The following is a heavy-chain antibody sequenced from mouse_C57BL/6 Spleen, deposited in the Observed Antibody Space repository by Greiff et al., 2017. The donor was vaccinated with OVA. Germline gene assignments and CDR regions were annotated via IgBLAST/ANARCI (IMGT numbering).Heavy chain of an antibody. Sequence: QVQLKESGAELVRPGTSVKMSCKASGYTFTNYWIGWAKQRPGHGLEWIGDIYPGGGYTNYNEKFKGKATLTADKSSSTAYMQFSSLTSEDSAIYYCARSYDGYNYFDYWGQGTTLTVSS. D-gene: IGHD2-3*01. J-gene: IGHJ2*01. CDR1: GYTFTNYW. CDR2: IYPGGGYT. CDR3: ARSYDGYNYFDY. V-gene: IGHV1-63*01.